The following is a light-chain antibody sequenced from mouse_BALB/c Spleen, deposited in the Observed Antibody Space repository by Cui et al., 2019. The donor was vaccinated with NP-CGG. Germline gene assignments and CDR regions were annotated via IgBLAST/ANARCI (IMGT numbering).Light chain of an antibody. CDR3: ALWYSNHWV. Sequence: QAGLTQGSSLNTSPGETVTLTCRSSIGAVTTSNYANWVQEKPDHLFTGLIGGTNNRVPGVPARFSGSLIGDKAALTITGAQTEDEAIYFCALWYSNHWVFGGGTKLTVL. CDR1: IGAVTTSNY. J-gene: IGLJ1*01. CDR2: GTN. V-gene: IGLV1*01.